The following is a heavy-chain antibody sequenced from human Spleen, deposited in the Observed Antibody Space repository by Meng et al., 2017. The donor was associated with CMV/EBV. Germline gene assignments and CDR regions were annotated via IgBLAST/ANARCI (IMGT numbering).Heavy chain of an antibody. D-gene: IGHD1-26*01. CDR1: GFTFSSYA. CDR2: ISYDGSNK. J-gene: IGHJ4*02. V-gene: IGHV3-30-3*01. Sequence: GESLKISCAASGFTFSSYAMHWVRQAPGKGLEWVAVISYDGSNKYYADSVKGRFTISRDNAKNSLYLQMNSLRAEDTALYYCAREEYSRYSGTYYFDYWGQGTLVTVSS. CDR3: AREEYSRYSGTYYFDY.